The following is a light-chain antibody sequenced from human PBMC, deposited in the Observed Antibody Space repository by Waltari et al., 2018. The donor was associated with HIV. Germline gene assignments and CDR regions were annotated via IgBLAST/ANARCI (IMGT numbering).Light chain of an antibody. CDR1: SSNIRAGYD. V-gene: IGLV1-40*01. CDR3: QSYDSSLSGSGV. Sequence: QSVLTQPPSVSGAPGQRVTIPCPGRSSNIRAGYDVHWYQQLPGTAPKLLIYGNSNRPSGVPDRFSGSKSGTSASLAITGLQAEDEADYYCQSYDSSLSGSGVFGGGTKLTVL. J-gene: IGLJ3*02. CDR2: GNS.